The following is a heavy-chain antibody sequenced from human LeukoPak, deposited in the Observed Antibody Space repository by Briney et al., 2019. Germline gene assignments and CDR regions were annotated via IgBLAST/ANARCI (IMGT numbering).Heavy chain of an antibody. CDR1: EFTFSSLW. D-gene: IGHD5-24*01. CDR3: ATAGNYQFDY. V-gene: IGHV3-74*01. Sequence: PGGSLRLSCVVSEFTFSSLWMHWVRQAPGQGLVWVSRINTDGTTTNYADSVKGRFTISRDNAKNTLYLQMNSLRADDTAVYYCATAGNYQFDYWGQGTLVTVSS. J-gene: IGHJ4*02. CDR2: INTDGTTT.